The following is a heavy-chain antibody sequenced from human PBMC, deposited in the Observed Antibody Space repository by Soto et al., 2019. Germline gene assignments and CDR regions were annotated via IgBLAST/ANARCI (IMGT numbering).Heavy chain of an antibody. J-gene: IGHJ6*02. D-gene: IGHD5-18*01. CDR3: AKGVQLWDYYYYYGMDV. CDR2: INHSGST. V-gene: IGHV4-34*01. CDR1: GGSFSGYY. Sequence: SQTLSLTCAVYGGSFSGYYWSWILQPPGKGLEWIGEINHSGSTNYNPSLKSRVTISVDTSKNQFSLKLSSVTAADTAVYYCAKGVQLWDYYYYYGMDVWGQGTTVTVSS.